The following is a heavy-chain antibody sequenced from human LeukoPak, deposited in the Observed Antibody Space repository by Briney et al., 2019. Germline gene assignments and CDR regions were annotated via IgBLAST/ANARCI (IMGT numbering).Heavy chain of an antibody. CDR2: INWNGGST. V-gene: IGHV3-20*01. CDR3: ASLSSTSSPGDDAFDI. CDR1: GFTVDDYG. J-gene: IGHJ3*02. D-gene: IGHD2-2*01. Sequence: GGSLRLSCAASGFTVDDYGMSWVRHAPGKGLEWVSGINWNGGSTGYADSVKGRFTISRDNAKNSLYLQMNSLRAEDTALYHCASLSSTSSPGDDAFDIWGQGTMVTVSS.